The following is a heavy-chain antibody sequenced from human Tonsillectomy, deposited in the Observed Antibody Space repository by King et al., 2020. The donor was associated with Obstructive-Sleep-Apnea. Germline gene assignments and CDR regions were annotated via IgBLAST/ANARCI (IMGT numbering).Heavy chain of an antibody. J-gene: IGHJ4*02. Sequence: VQLVESGGGLVKPGGSLRLSCAASGFTFNNAWMSWVRQAPGKGLEWVGRIKSKTDGGTTDYAAPVKGRFTIPRDDSKNTLYLQMNSLKTEDTAVYYCTTLLWFGELLGGDYWGQGTLVTVSS. CDR3: TTLLWFGELLGGDY. D-gene: IGHD3-10*01. CDR2: IKSKTDGGTT. CDR1: GFTFNNAW. V-gene: IGHV3-15*01.